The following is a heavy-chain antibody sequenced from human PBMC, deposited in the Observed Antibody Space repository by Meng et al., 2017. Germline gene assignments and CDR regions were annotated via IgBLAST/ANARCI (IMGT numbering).Heavy chain of an antibody. CDR1: GFTFSSYA. CDR3: ARGSRDGYNYCFDY. J-gene: IGHJ4*02. D-gene: IGHD5-24*01. V-gene: IGHV3-30*01. CDR2: ISYDGSNK. Sequence: VQVVEDGGGVVKPGRSLTLSCAASGFTFSSYAMHWVRQAPGKGLEWVAVISYDGSNKYYADSVKGRFTISRDNSKNTLYLQMNSLRAEDTAVYYCARGSRDGYNYCFDYWGQGTLVTVSS.